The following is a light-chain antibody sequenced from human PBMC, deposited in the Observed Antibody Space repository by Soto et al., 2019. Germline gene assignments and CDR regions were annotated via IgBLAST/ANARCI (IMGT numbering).Light chain of an antibody. J-gene: IGKJ4*01. CDR1: QSINSN. CDR2: AAS. CDR3: QQSYSSPST. Sequence: DIQMTQSPSSLSASVGDRVTITCRASQSINSNLNWYQQKPGKAPKVLIYAASSLQSGVPSRFRGSGSGTDFTLNLSSLQPEDFSTYLCQQSYSSPSTFGGGNKVELK. V-gene: IGKV1-39*01.